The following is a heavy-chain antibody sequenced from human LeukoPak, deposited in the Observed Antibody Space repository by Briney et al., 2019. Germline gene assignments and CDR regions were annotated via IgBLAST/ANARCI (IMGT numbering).Heavy chain of an antibody. CDR2: ISYDGSNK. CDR3: AKDLKRGDYGDYLDY. D-gene: IGHD4-17*01. J-gene: IGHJ4*02. V-gene: IGHV3-30*04. CDR1: GLTFSSYA. Sequence: GGSLRLSCAASGLTFSSYAMHWVRQAPGKGLEWEAVISYDGSNKYYADSVKGRFTISRDNSKNTLYLQMNSLRAEDTAVYYCAKDLKRGDYGDYLDYWGQGTLVTVSS.